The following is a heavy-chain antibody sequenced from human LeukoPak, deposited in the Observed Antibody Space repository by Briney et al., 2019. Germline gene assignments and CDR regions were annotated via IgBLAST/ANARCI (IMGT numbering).Heavy chain of an antibody. D-gene: IGHD4-17*01. Sequence: GGSLRLSCAVSGFTVSSNYMSWVRQAPGKGLEWVSVLYSGGNTYYADSVKGRFTISRDNSKNTLYLQMNSLRAEDTAVYYCAKDRPDYGDYLDAFDIWGQGTMVTVSS. CDR2: LYSGGNT. CDR1: GFTVSSNY. J-gene: IGHJ3*02. V-gene: IGHV3-53*01. CDR3: AKDRPDYGDYLDAFDI.